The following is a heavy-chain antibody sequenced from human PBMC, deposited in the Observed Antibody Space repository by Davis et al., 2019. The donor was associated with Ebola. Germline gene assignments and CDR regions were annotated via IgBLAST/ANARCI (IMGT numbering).Heavy chain of an antibody. CDR2: IIPIFGTA. CDR3: ARAPTWSEINYYCLDY. Sequence: SVKVSCKASGGTFSSYAISRVRQAPGQGLEWMGGIIPIFGTANYAQKFQGRVTITADESTSTAYMELSSLRSEDTAVYYCARAPTWSEINYYCLDYWGQGTLVTVSS. J-gene: IGHJ4*02. CDR1: GGTFSSYA. V-gene: IGHV1-69*13. D-gene: IGHD3-10*01.